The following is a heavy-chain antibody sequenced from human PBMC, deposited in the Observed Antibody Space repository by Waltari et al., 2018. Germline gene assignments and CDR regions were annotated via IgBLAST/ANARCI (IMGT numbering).Heavy chain of an antibody. V-gene: IGHV1-18*01. CDR2: ISTSNINT. CDR1: GYTFTSDG. CDR3: VRDKDDFWSDYYNWFDL. J-gene: IGHJ5*02. Sequence: QAQLVQSGAEVKKPGASVEVSCTASGYTFTSDGISWLRQAPGQGLEWMGWISTSNINTNYAQKFQGRLTMTTDSSTTTAYMELRSPRSDDAAVYYCVRDKDDFWSDYYNWFDLWGQGTLVTVS. D-gene: IGHD3-3*01.